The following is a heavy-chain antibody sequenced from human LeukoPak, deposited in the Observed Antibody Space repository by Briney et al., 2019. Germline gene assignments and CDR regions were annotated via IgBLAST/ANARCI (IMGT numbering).Heavy chain of an antibody. Sequence: GGSLRLSCAASGFTFSSYSMNWVRQAPGKGLEWVSSISSSSSYIYYADSVKGRFTISRDNAKNSLYLQMNSLRAEDTAVYYCARDGGSYHADAFDYRGQGTLVTVSS. CDR2: ISSSSSYI. D-gene: IGHD1-26*01. CDR3: ARDGGSYHADAFDY. V-gene: IGHV3-21*01. CDR1: GFTFSSYS. J-gene: IGHJ4*02.